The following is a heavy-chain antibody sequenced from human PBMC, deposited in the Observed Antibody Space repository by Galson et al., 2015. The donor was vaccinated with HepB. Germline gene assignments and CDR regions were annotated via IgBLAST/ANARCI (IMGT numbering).Heavy chain of an antibody. D-gene: IGHD5-18*01. Sequence: SLRLACAASGFTFSDYYMNWIRQAPGKGLEWVSYISSSSYLYYADSVKGRFTISRDNAKNSLYLQMNSLRAEDTAVYYCARDRGGYSYGRTSHPLDYWGQGTLVTVSS. CDR2: ISSSSYL. CDR3: ARDRGGYSYGRTSHPLDY. J-gene: IGHJ4*02. CDR1: GFTFSDYY. V-gene: IGHV3-69-1*01.